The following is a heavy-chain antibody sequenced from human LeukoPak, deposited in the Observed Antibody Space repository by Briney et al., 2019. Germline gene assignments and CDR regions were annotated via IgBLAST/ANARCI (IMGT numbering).Heavy chain of an antibody. V-gene: IGHV4-39*07. Sequence: SETLSLTCTVSGGSISSSSYYWGWIRQPPGKGLEWIGEIYHSGSTNYNPSLKSRVTISVDKSKNQFSLKLSSVTAADTAVYYCATVGGYGSGSYYVAFDIWGQGTMVTVSS. D-gene: IGHD3-10*01. CDR2: IYHSGST. CDR3: ATVGGYGSGSYYVAFDI. J-gene: IGHJ3*02. CDR1: GGSISSSSYY.